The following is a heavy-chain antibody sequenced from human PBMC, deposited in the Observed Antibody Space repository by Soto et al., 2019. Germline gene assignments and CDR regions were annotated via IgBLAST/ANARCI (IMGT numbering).Heavy chain of an antibody. CDR2: ISYDEKKT. CDR3: ARAMDTAKTSKDNWLDP. D-gene: IGHD5-18*01. J-gene: IGHJ5*02. V-gene: IGHV3-30*04. Sequence: GGSLRLSCAASGFTFRSYFMHWVRQAPGKGLEWVATISYDEKKTYYTDSVKGRSTISRDNSKNTLYLQVNSLRAEDTAVYYCARAMDTAKTSKDNWLDPWGQGTLVTVSS. CDR1: GFTFRSYF.